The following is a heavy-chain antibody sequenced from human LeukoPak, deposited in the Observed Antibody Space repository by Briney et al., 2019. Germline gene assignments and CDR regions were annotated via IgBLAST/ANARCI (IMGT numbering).Heavy chain of an antibody. CDR1: GFTFSSYW. CDR3: ARDGDGVCFDY. CDR2: IKQDGSEK. V-gene: IGHV3-7*01. Sequence: GGSLRLSCAASGFTFSSYWMSWVRQAPGKGLEWVANIKQDGSEKYYVDSVKGRFTISRDHAKNSLCLQMNSLRAEDTAVYYCARDGDGVCFDYWGQGTLVTVSS. D-gene: IGHD4-17*01. J-gene: IGHJ4*02.